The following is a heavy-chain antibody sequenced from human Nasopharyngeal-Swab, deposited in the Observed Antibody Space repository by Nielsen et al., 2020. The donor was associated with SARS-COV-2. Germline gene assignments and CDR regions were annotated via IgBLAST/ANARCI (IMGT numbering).Heavy chain of an antibody. CDR1: GYTFTGYY. CDR2: INPNSGGT. CDR3: ARDATMIVVGDDAFDI. J-gene: IGHJ3*02. D-gene: IGHD3-22*01. Sequence: ASVKVSCKASGYTFTGYYMHWVRQDPGQGLEWMGWINPNSGGTNYAQKFQGRVTMTRDTSISTAYMELSRLRSDDTAVYYCARDATMIVVGDDAFDIWGQGTMVTVSS. V-gene: IGHV1-2*02.